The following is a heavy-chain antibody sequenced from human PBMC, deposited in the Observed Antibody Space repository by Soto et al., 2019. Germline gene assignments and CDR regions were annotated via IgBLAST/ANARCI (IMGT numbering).Heavy chain of an antibody. V-gene: IGHV1-46*01. CDR2: INPSGGST. D-gene: IGHD2-2*02. CDR1: GYTFTSYY. CDR3: ARFGMGYCSSTSCYSDDYYYYGMDG. J-gene: IGHJ6*02. Sequence: ASVKVSCKASGYTFTSYYMHWVRQAPGQGLEWMGIINPSGGSTSYAQKFQGRVTMTRDTSTSTVYMELSRLRSEDTAVYYCARFGMGYCSSTSCYSDDYYYYGMDGWGQGTTVTVSS.